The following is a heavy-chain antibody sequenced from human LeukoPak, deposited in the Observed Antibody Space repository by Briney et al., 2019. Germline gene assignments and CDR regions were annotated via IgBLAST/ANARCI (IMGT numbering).Heavy chain of an antibody. Sequence: SQTLSLTCTVSAGSIRSGSYYWSWIRQPAGKGLEWIGRIHAGGSTNYNPPLKSRVTISADTSKNQFSLKLSSVTAADTAVYYCAREFRKGWDWFDPWGQGTLVTVSS. CDR1: AGSIRSGSYY. CDR3: AREFRKGWDWFDP. V-gene: IGHV4-61*02. D-gene: IGHD1-26*01. CDR2: IHAGGST. J-gene: IGHJ5*02.